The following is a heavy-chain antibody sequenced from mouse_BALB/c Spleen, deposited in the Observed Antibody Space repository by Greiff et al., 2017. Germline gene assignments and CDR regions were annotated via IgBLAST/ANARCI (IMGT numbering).Heavy chain of an antibody. CDR2: ISSGGSYT. CDR1: GFTFSSYT. CDR3: TRDEGFYGNYNYAMDY. Sequence: EVMLVESGGGLVKPGGSLKLSCAASGFTFSSYTMSWVRQTPEKRLEWVATISSGGSYTYYPDSVKGRFTISRDNAKNTLYLQMSSLKSEDTAMYYCTRDEGFYGNYNYAMDYWGQGTSVTVSS. D-gene: IGHD2-1*01. J-gene: IGHJ4*01. V-gene: IGHV5-6-4*01.